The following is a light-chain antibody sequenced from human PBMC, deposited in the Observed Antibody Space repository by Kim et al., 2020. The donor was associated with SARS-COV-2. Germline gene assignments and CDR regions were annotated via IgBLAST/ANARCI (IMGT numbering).Light chain of an antibody. V-gene: IGKV1-5*03. CDR1: QSLSGW. CDR3: QQYNHYST. J-gene: IGKJ1*01. CDR2: KTS. Sequence: DIQMTQSPSTLSASVGDRVIITCRASQSLSGWLAWYQQKPGKALKLLIYKTSRLEIGVPSRFSGSGSETEFTLTINSLQPDDFATYYCQQYNHYSTFGQGTKVDIK.